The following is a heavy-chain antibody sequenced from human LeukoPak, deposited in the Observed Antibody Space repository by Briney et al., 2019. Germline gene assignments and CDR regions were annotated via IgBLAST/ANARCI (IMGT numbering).Heavy chain of an antibody. D-gene: IGHD3-16*02. V-gene: IGHV3-21*01. CDR1: GFTFSSYS. CDR2: ISSSSSYI. CDR3: ARAGGYRAGFDY. Sequence: GGSLRLSCAASGFTFSSYSMNWVRQAPGKGLEWVSSISSSSSYIYYADSVKGRFTISRDNAKSSLYLQMNSLRAEDTAVYYCARAGGYRAGFDYWGQGTLVTVSS. J-gene: IGHJ4*02.